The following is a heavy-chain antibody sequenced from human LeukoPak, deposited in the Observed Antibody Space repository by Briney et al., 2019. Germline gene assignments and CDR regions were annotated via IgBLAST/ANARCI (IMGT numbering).Heavy chain of an antibody. CDR3: ARQRGLLWFGELLPPNNFDY. V-gene: IGHV4-39*01. CDR1: GGSISSSSYY. CDR2: IYYSGST. J-gene: IGHJ4*02. Sequence: SETLSLTCTVSGGSISSSSYYWGWIRQPPGKGLEWIGSIYYSGSTYYNPPLKSRVTISVDTSKNQFSLKLSSVTAADTAVYYCARQRGLLWFGELLPPNNFDYWGQGTLVTVSS. D-gene: IGHD3-10*01.